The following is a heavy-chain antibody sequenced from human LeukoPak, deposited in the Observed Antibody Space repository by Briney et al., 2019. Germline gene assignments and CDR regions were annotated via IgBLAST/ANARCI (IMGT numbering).Heavy chain of an antibody. D-gene: IGHD3-9*01. J-gene: IGHJ6*02. Sequence: PGGSLRLSCAASGFTFSNHYMHWVRQAPGKGLVSVSRIDPNGRYTSYADSVKGRFTISRDNAKNTLYLQMNTLGAEDTALYYCVRGGTDWNGMDVWGQGTTVTVSS. CDR1: GFTFSNHY. V-gene: IGHV3-74*01. CDR2: IDPNGRYT. CDR3: VRGGTDWNGMDV.